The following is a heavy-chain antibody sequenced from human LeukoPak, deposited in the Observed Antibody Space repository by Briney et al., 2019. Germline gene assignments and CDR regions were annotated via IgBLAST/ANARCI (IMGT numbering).Heavy chain of an antibody. CDR3: ASSPPGTEYFHH. J-gene: IGHJ1*01. V-gene: IGHV4-59*08. CDR2: INYSGST. Sequence: ETLSLTCTVSGGSISSYHWIWIGQPPGKGLEWIGYINYSGSTNYNPSLKRRVTISGDTSKNQFSLKLSSVTAADTAVYYCASSPPGTEYFHHWGQGTLDSVSS. CDR1: GGSISSYH.